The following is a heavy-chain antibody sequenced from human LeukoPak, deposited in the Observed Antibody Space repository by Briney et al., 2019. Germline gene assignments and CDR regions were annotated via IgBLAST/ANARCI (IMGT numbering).Heavy chain of an antibody. D-gene: IGHD3-22*01. J-gene: IGHJ4*02. CDR2: ISGGGGST. Sequence: GGSLRLSCAASGFTFSTYGMSWVRQAPGKGLEWVSAISGGGGSTYYADSVKGRFTISGDNSKNTLYLQMNSLRAEDTAVYYCAKKVNYDSSGYYAYWGQGTLVTVSS. CDR3: AKKVNYDSSGYYAY. V-gene: IGHV3-23*01. CDR1: GFTFSTYG.